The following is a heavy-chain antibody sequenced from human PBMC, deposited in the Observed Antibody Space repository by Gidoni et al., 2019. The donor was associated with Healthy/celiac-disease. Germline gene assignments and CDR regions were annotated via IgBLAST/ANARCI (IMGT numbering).Heavy chain of an antibody. CDR2: ISYDGSNK. D-gene: IGHD6-19*01. V-gene: IGHV3-30*18. CDR3: AKTSGWLGYFDY. CDR1: GFTFSSYG. J-gene: IGHJ4*02. Sequence: QVQLVESGGGVVQPGRSLRLSCAASGFTFSSYGMHWVRQAPGKGLEWVAVISYDGSNKYYADSVKGRFTISRDNSKNTLYLQMNSLRAEDTAVYYCAKTSGWLGYFDYWGQGTLVTVSS.